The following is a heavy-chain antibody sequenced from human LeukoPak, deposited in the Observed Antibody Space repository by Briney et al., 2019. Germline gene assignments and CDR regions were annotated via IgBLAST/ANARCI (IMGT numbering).Heavy chain of an antibody. J-gene: IGHJ4*02. CDR2: ISFRGSLT. CDR3: AKVTEYCTGGSCYTGDY. V-gene: IGHV3-23*01. D-gene: IGHD2-15*01. CDR1: GFPLRHYA. Sequence: PGGSLRLSCLASGFPLRHYAMNWVRQAPGKGLEWVSAISFRGSLTYYADSVKGRFTISRDNSKNTLYLQMNSLRAEDTAVYYCAKVTEYCTGGSCYTGDYWGQGTLVTVSS.